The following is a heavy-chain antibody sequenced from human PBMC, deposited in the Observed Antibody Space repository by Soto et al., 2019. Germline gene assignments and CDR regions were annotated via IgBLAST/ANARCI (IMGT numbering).Heavy chain of an antibody. CDR2: INPFFKGT. J-gene: IGHJ6*02. CDR1: GGTFSDHA. D-gene: IGHD3-9*01. CDR3: ARDVQVNYFDNTYHYYAMDV. Sequence: SVKVSCKAFGGTFSDHAVSWVRQAPGQGLEWMGVINPFFKGTKYAQKFQGRLTITADDSTSTAYMDLYSLISEDTAVYYCARDVQVNYFDNTYHYYAMDVWGQGTTVTVSS. V-gene: IGHV1-69*13.